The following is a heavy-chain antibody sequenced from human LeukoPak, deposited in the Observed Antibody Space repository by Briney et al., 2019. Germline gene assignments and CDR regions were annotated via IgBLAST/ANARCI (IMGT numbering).Heavy chain of an antibody. CDR1: GYTFTGYY. D-gene: IGHD3-10*01. CDR2: INPNSGGT. V-gene: IGHV1-2*06. J-gene: IGHJ4*02. CDR3: ARDPSRSGVFDY. Sequence: ASVKVSYKASGYTFTGYYMHWVRQAPGQGLEWMGRINPNSGGTNYAQKFQGRVTMTRDTSISTAYMELSRLRSDDTAVYYCARDPSRSGVFDYWGQGTLVTVSS.